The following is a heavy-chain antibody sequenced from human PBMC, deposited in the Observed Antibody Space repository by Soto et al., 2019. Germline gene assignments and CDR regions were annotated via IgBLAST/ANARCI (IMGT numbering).Heavy chain of an antibody. D-gene: IGHD6-13*01. CDR3: ARARIAAAGVSFNWFDP. CDR2: IYYSGST. J-gene: IGHJ5*02. V-gene: IGHV4-31*03. CDR1: GGSISSGGYY. Sequence: QVQLQESGPGLVKPSQTLSLTCTVSGGSISSGGYYWSWIRQHPGKGLEWIGYIYYSGSTYYNPSLKSRVTISVATSKNQFSLKLSSVTAADTAVYYCARARIAAAGVSFNWFDPWGQGTLVTVSS.